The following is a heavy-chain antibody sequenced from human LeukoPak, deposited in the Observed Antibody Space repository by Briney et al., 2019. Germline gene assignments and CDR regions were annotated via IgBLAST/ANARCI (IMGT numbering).Heavy chain of an antibody. CDR3: ASWSNHLNYYDSSGYYAY. V-gene: IGHV1-2*02. D-gene: IGHD3-22*01. J-gene: IGHJ4*02. CDR1: GYTFTGYY. CDR2: INPNSGGT. Sequence: ASVKVSCKASGYTFTGYYMHWVRQAPGQGLEWMGWINPNSGGTNYAQKFQGRVTMTRDTSISTAYMELSRLRSDDTAVYYCASWSNHLNYYDSSGYYAYWGQGTLVTVSS.